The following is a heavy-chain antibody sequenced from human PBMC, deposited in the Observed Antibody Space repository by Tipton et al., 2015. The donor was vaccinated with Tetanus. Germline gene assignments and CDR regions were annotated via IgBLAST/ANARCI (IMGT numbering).Heavy chain of an antibody. Sequence: TLSLTCTVSRGPISSYYWSWIRQPAGKGLEWIGHISNGNPDYTPSLKSRVTLSVDTSKNEFSLKLRSVTAADTAVYYCARSGYYSRAYYHYRMDVWGQGTTVSVSS. V-gene: IGHV4-4*07. D-gene: IGHD3-9*01. CDR3: ARSGYYSRAYYHYRMDV. CDR1: RGPISSYY. J-gene: IGHJ6*02. CDR2: ISNGNP.